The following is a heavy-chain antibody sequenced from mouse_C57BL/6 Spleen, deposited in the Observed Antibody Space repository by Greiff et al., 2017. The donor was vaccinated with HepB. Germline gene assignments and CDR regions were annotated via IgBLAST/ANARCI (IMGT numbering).Heavy chain of an antibody. J-gene: IGHJ2*01. CDR2: IYPGDGDT. CDR3: ARSITTVPDY. CDR1: GYAFSSSW. D-gene: IGHD1-1*01. V-gene: IGHV1-82*01. Sequence: QVQLQQSGPELVKPGASVKISCKASGYAFSSSWMNWVKQRPGKGLEWIGRIYPGDGDTNYNGKFKGKATLTADKSSSTAYMQLSSLTSEDSAVYFCARSITTVPDYWGQGTTLTVSS.